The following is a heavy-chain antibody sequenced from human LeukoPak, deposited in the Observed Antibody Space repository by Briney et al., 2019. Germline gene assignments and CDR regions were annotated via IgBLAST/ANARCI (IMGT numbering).Heavy chain of an antibody. CDR3: ARAVVAIWELNYYFDD. J-gene: IGHJ4*02. D-gene: IGHD2-15*01. Sequence: GGSLRLSCAASGITFSSDSMSWVRQAPGKGLEWVSYISSSSSTVYYADSVKGRFTISRDNAKNSLYLQMNSLRDEDTAVYYCARAVVAIWELNYYFDDWGQGTLVTVSS. V-gene: IGHV3-48*02. CDR2: ISSSSSTV. CDR1: GITFSSDS.